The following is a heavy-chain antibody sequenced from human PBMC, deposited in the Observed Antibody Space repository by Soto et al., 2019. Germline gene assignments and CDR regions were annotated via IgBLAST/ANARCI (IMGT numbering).Heavy chain of an antibody. Sequence: SVTWAVEEGSFSGYYGSWISQTPGKGLEWIGEINHSGSTNYNPSLKSRVTISVDTSKNQFSLKLSSVTAADTAVYYCARVLFGRYCSGGSCYLPMAFDIWGQGTMVTVSS. CDR2: INHSGST. CDR3: ARVLFGRYCSGGSCYLPMAFDI. CDR1: EGSFSGYY. J-gene: IGHJ3*02. D-gene: IGHD2-15*01. V-gene: IGHV4-34*01.